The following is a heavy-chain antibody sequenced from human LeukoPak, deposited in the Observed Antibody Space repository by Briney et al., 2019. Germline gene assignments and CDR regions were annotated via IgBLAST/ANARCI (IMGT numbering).Heavy chain of an antibody. CDR1: GYTFTSYD. D-gene: IGHD2-15*01. J-gene: IGHJ4*02. V-gene: IGHV1-8*01. CDR2: MNPNSGNT. Sequence: ASVKVSCKASGYTFTSYDINWVRQATGQGLEWMGWMNPNSGNTGYAQKFQGRVTMTRNTSISTAYMELSSLRSEDTAVYYCARDYCSGGSCPSEFDYWGQGTLVTVSS. CDR3: ARDYCSGGSCPSEFDY.